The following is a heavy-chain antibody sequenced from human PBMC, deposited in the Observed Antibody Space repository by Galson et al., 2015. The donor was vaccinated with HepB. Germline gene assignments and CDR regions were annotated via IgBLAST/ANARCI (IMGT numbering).Heavy chain of an antibody. CDR3: AKSGGSGSYYNSFDY. D-gene: IGHD3-10*01. J-gene: IGHJ4*02. V-gene: IGHV3-30*02. CDR2: IRYDGSNK. Sequence: SLRLSCAASGFTFSSYSMNWVRQAPGKGLEWVAFIRYDGSNKYYADSVKGRFTISRDNSKNTLYLQMNSLRAEDTAVYYCAKSGGSGSYYNSFDYWGQGTLVTVSS. CDR1: GFTFSSYS.